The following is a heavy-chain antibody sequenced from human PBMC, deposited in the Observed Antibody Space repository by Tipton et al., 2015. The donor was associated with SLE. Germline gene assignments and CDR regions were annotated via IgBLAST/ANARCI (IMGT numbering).Heavy chain of an antibody. CDR2: IYSGGST. Sequence: PRLSCAASGFTVSSNYMSWVRQAPGKGLEWVSVIYSGGSTYYADSVKGRFTISRDNSKNTLYLQMNSLRAEDTAVYYCARAFGVVPAFDYWGQGTLVTVSS. V-gene: IGHV3-53*05. J-gene: IGHJ4*02. D-gene: IGHD3-3*01. CDR3: ARAFGVVPAFDY. CDR1: GFTVSSNY.